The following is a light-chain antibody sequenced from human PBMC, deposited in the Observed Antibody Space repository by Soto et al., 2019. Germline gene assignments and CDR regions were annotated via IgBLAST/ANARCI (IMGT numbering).Light chain of an antibody. CDR2: MAS. J-gene: IGKJ1*01. V-gene: IGKV1-5*03. CDR1: QSISTS. CDR3: QHYNSYSEA. Sequence: DIQMTQSPSTLSAFVGDRVTSTCRASQSISTSLAWYQQKPGKAPKLLIYMASILESGVPTRFSGSGSGTEFTLTISSLQPDDFATYYCQHYNSYSEAFGQGTKVDIK.